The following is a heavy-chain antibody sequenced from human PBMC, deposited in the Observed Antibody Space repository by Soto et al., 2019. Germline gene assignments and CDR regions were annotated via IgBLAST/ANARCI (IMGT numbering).Heavy chain of an antibody. Sequence: EVQLLESGGGLVQPGGSLRLSCAASGFTFNAYAMTWVRQAPGKGLEWVSAIGGSGGNRYYAASVKGRCTISRDNSKDTVDLQMNRLRVEDTAVYYCARVASDYINSVDHWGQGILVTVSS. D-gene: IGHD4-4*01. CDR3: ARVASDYINSVDH. J-gene: IGHJ4*02. V-gene: IGHV3-23*01. CDR1: GFTFNAYA. CDR2: IGGSGGNR.